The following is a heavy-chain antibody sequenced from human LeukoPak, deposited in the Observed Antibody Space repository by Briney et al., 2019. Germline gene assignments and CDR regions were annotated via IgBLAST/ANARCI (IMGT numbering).Heavy chain of an antibody. D-gene: IGHD2-15*01. J-gene: IGHJ4*02. CDR3: AKGVESFVVVVAASDY. CDR2: ISGSGGST. CDR1: GLTFSSYT. Sequence: PGGSLRLSCGASGLTFSSYTMNWVRQAPGKGLEWVSAISGSGGSTYYADSVKGRFTISRDNSKNTLYLQMNSLRAEDTAVYYCAKGVESFVVVVAASDYWGQGTLVTVSS. V-gene: IGHV3-23*01.